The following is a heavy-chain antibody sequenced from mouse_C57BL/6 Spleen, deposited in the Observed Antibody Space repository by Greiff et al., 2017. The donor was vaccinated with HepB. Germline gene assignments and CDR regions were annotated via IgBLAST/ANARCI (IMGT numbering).Heavy chain of an antibody. D-gene: IGHD5-5*01. CDR3: ARGRTTHYYFDY. CDR2: INYDGSST. V-gene: IGHV5-16*01. J-gene: IGHJ2*01. CDR1: GFTFSDYY. Sequence: VMLVESEGGLVQPGSSMKLSCTASGFTFSDYYMAWVRQVPEKGLEWVANINYDGSSTYYLDSLKSRFIISRDNAKNILYLQMSSLKSEDTATYYCARGRTTHYYFDYWGQGTTLTVSS.